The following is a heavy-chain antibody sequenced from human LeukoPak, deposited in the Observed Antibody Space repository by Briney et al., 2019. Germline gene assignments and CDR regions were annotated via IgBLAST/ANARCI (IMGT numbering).Heavy chain of an antibody. CDR3: ARGVYYYDSSGPGDY. J-gene: IGHJ4*02. Sequence: PGGSLRLSCAASGFTFSSYAMHWVRQAPGKGLEWVAVISYDGSNKYYADSVKGRFTISRDNSKNTLYLRMNSLRAEDTAVYYCARGVYYYDSSGPGDYWGQGTLVTVSS. CDR1: GFTFSSYA. D-gene: IGHD3-22*01. CDR2: ISYDGSNK. V-gene: IGHV3-30*04.